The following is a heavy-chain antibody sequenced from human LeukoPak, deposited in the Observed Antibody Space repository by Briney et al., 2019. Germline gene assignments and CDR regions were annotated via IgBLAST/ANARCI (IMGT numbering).Heavy chain of an antibody. CDR3: ARGYSSSWYFQH. J-gene: IGHJ1*01. D-gene: IGHD6-13*01. Sequence: SETLSLTCAVYGGSFSGYYWSWIRQPPGKGLEWIGEINHSGSTNYNPSLKSRVTISVDTSKNQFSLKLSSVTAADTAVYYCARGYSSSWYFQHWGQGTLVTVSS. V-gene: IGHV4-34*01. CDR1: GGSFSGYY. CDR2: INHSGST.